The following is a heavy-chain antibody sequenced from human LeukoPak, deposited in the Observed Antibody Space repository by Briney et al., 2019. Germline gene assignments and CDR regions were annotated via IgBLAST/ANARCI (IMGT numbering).Heavy chain of an antibody. CDR1: GFTFSSYS. D-gene: IGHD2-8*01. J-gene: IGHJ4*02. Sequence: GGTLRLSCAASGFTFSSYSMHGVPEAPGKGLESVSFIQFAGSHIFYTDSVRGRFTISRDNSKNTLYLQMSSLRAEDTAVFYCAKTSDQLLYPKLDYWGQGTLVTVSS. V-gene: IGHV3-30*02. CDR2: IQFAGSHI. CDR3: AKTSDQLLYPKLDY.